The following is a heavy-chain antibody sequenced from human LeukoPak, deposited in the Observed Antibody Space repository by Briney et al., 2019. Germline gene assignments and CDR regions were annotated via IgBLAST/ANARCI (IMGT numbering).Heavy chain of an antibody. CDR3: ARATYSSTWYSRYFDL. D-gene: IGHD6-13*01. CDR2: VSPSGDIT. V-gene: IGHV3-23*01. Sequence: GGSLRLSCAASGFIFSSHGMNWVRQAPGKGLEWVSGVSPSGDITYYADSVKGRFTISRDNAKNSLYLQMNSLRAGDTAVYYCARATYSSTWYSRYFDLWGRGTLVTVSS. J-gene: IGHJ2*01. CDR1: GFIFSSHG.